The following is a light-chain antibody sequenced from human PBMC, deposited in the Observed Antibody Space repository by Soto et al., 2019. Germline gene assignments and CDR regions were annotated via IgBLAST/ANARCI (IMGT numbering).Light chain of an antibody. Sequence: EIVWSKSPVTLPALQADRVTLSCRASQAVNTRLAWYQHKPGQAPRLLIYLASNRAAGVPARFSGSGSGTDFTLTISDVEPEDFAVYYCHQRQSWRRTFGQGTKV. J-gene: IGKJ1*01. CDR1: QAVNTR. V-gene: IGKV3D-11*01. CDR3: HQRQSWRRT. CDR2: LAS.